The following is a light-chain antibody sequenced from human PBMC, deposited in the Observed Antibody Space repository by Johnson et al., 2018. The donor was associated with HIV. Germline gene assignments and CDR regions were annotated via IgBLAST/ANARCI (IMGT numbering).Light chain of an antibody. CDR3: GTWDRSLSAGGV. V-gene: IGLV1-51*02. CDR2: ENT. Sequence: PPSVSAAPGQKVTISCSGSSSNIGNNYVSWYQQLPGTAPKLLIYENTKRPSGIPDRFSGSKSGTSATLGITGLQTGDEGDYYCGTWDRSLSAGGVFGTGTKVTVL. J-gene: IGLJ1*01. CDR1: SSNIGNNY.